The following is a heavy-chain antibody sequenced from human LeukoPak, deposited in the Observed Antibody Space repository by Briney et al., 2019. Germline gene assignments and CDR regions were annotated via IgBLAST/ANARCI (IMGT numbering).Heavy chain of an antibody. CDR1: GGSISSYY. D-gene: IGHD7-27*01. CDR3: ARQTGGRWFDP. J-gene: IGHJ5*02. CDR2: IYYSGST. V-gene: IGHV4-59*08. Sequence: PSETLSLTCTVSGGSISSYYWSWIRQPPGKGLEWIGYIYYSGSTNYIPSLKSRVTISVDTSKNQFSLKLSSVTAADTAVYYCARQTGGRWFDPWGQGTLVTVSS.